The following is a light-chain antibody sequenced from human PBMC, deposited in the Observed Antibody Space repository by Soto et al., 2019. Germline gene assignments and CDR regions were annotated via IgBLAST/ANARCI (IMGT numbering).Light chain of an antibody. CDR1: SRDIGFYNR. V-gene: IGLV2-18*02. CDR3: DSYTTSSTVV. Sequence: QSALTEPPTVSGSPGQSVTISCTGTSRDIGFYNRVSWYQQTPGTAPKLLIYEVGNRPSGVPDRFSGSKSGNTASLTISGLQPEDEADYYCDSYTTSSTVVFGGGTQLTVL. J-gene: IGLJ2*01. CDR2: EVG.